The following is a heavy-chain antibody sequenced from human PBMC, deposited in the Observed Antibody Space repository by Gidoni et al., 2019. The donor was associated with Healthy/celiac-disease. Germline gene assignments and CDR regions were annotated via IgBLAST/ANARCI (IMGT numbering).Heavy chain of an antibody. CDR1: GGSVSSGSYY. V-gene: IGHV4-61*01. CDR2: IYYSGST. Sequence: QVQLQESGPGLVKPSETLSLTCTVSGGSVSSGSYYWSWIRQPPGKGLEWIGYIYYSGSTNYNPSLKSRVTISVDTSKNQFSLKLSSVTAADTAVYYCARELYNWNYLWFDPWGQGTLVTVSS. CDR3: ARELYNWNYLWFDP. J-gene: IGHJ5*02. D-gene: IGHD1-7*01.